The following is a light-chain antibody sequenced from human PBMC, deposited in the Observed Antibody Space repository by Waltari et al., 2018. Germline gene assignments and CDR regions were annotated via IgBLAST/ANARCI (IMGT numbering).Light chain of an antibody. J-gene: IGKJ3*01. CDR3: MQTLKFPFT. CDR1: QSLLHSDGKTY. CDR2: EVS. Sequence: DIVMTQTPLSLSVTPGQSASISCWSSQSLLHSDGKTYLYWYLQRPGQPPQLLIYEVSNRFSGVPDRCSGIGSGTEFTLMISRVEAEDGGIYFCMQTLKFPFTFGPGTKVDI. V-gene: IGKV2D-29*01.